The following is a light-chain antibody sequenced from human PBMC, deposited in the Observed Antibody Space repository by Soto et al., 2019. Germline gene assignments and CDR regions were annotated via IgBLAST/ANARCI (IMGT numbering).Light chain of an antibody. J-gene: IGKJ1*01. CDR3: QQYGSSRWT. V-gene: IGKV3-20*01. CDR1: QSVSSTY. CDR2: AAS. Sequence: PDTLSLCPGERATLSCRASQSVSSTYLAWYQQKPGQAPRPLISAASSRATGTPDRFSGSGSGTDFTLTISRLEPEDFAVYYCQQYGSSRWTVGQGTKVDI.